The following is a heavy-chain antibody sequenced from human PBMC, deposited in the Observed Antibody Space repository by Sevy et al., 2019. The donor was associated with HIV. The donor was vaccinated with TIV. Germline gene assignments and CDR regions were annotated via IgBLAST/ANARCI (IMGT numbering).Heavy chain of an antibody. Sequence: SETLSLTCAVYGGSFSGYYWSWIRQPPGKGLEWIGEINHSGSTNYNPSLKSRVTISVDTSKNQFSLKLSSVTAADTAVYYCAESYYDFWSGYYGDWGQGTLVTVSS. CDR1: GGSFSGYY. CDR3: AESYYDFWSGYYGD. V-gene: IGHV4-34*01. D-gene: IGHD3-3*01. CDR2: INHSGST. J-gene: IGHJ4*02.